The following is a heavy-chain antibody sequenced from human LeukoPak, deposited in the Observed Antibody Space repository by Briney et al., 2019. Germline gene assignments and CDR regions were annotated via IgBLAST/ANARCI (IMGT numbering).Heavy chain of an antibody. V-gene: IGHV4-39*07. CDR1: GGSISSSSYY. CDR3: ARVGFSITMVRVPSRGYFDY. J-gene: IGHJ4*02. Sequence: SETLSLTCTVSGGSISSSSYYWGWIRQPPGKGLEWIGSIYYSGSTYYNPSLKSRVTISVDTSKNQFSLKLSSVTAADTAVYYCARVGFSITMVRVPSRGYFDYWGQGTLVTVSS. CDR2: IYYSGST. D-gene: IGHD3-10*01.